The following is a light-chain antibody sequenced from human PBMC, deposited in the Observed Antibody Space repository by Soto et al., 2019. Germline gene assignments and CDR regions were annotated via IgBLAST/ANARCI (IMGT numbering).Light chain of an antibody. CDR3: KQYYNSPIT. Sequence: DIVMTQSPDSLAVSLGERATINCKSSQSVLSSSNNKNFLAWYQHKPGQPPKLLVYWANTRNSGVHDRFSGSGSGAHFTLTISSLQAEDVAVYYCKQYYNSPITFGQGTRLEIK. CDR2: WAN. CDR1: QSVLSSSNNKNF. J-gene: IGKJ5*01. V-gene: IGKV4-1*01.